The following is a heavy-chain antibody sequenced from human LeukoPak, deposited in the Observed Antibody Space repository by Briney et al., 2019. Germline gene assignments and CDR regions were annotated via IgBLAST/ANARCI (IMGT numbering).Heavy chain of an antibody. D-gene: IGHD6-13*01. CDR3: ARASSSWYGKSFDY. V-gene: IGHV1-18*01. J-gene: IGHJ4*02. CDR2: ISAYNGNT. CDR1: GYTFTSYG. Sequence: ASVKVSCKASGYTFTSYGISWVRQAPGQGLEWMGWISAYNGNTNYAQKLQGRVTMTTDTSTSTAYMELRSLRSEDTAVYYCARASSSWYGKSFDYWGQGTLVTVSS.